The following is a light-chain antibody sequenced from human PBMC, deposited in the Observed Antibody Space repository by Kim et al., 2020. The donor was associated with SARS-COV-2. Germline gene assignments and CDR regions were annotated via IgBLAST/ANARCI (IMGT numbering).Light chain of an antibody. Sequence: SPGERATLHCRASQSVSSSYLAWYQQKPGQAPRLLIYNASNRATGIPDRFSGSGSGTDFTLTISRVEPEDFAVYYCQQYGSSPRTFGQGTKVDIK. CDR2: NAS. CDR1: QSVSSSY. CDR3: QQYGSSPRT. J-gene: IGKJ1*01. V-gene: IGKV3-20*01.